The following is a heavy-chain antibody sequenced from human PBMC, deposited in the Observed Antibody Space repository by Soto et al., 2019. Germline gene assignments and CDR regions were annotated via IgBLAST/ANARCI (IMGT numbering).Heavy chain of an antibody. CDR2: IYPGDSDT. J-gene: IGHJ4*02. CDR1: GYSFTSYW. V-gene: IGHV5-51*01. D-gene: IGHD3-22*01. CDR3: ARHRSYYYDSSGYPIDY. Sequence: GESLKISCKGSGYSFTSYWIGWVRQMPGKGLEWMGIIYPGDSDTRYSPSFQGQVTISADKSISTAYLQWSSLKASATAMYYCARHRSYYYDSSGYPIDYWGQGTLVTVSS.